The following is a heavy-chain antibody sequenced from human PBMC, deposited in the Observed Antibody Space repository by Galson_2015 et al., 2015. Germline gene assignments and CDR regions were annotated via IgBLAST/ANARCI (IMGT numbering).Heavy chain of an antibody. V-gene: IGHV3-66*02. CDR3: AGADYGDSVGNYYSGMDV. CDR1: GFTVSSNY. CDR2: IYSGGST. D-gene: IGHD4-17*01. Sequence: SLRLSCAASGFTVSSNYMSWVRQTPGKGLEWVSVIYSGGSTYYADSVKGRFTISRDNSKNTLYLQMNSLRGEDTAVYYCAGADYGDSVGNYYSGMDVWGQGTTVTVSS. J-gene: IGHJ6*02.